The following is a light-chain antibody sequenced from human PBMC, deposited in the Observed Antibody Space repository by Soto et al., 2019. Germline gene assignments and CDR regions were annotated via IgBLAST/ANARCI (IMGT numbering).Light chain of an antibody. V-gene: IGKV1-39*01. J-gene: IGKJ3*01. Sequence: DIQMTQSPSSLSASVGDRVTITCRASQAIGTYLYWYQHKPGKAPKLLIYSASGLQSGVPSRFSGSGSGTEFTLTISSLQPEDCATYYCLQSYSSLETFGPGTRVDIK. CDR1: QAIGTY. CDR2: SAS. CDR3: LQSYSSLET.